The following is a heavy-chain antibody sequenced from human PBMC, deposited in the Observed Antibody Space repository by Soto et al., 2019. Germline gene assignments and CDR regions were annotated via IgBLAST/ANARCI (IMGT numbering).Heavy chain of an antibody. D-gene: IGHD3-10*01. CDR1: GFTFGRHG. CDR3: ARDQGKVHFDY. J-gene: IGHJ4*02. CDR2: IWFDGSDK. Sequence: QVQLVESGGDVVQPGTSLRLSCAATGFTFGRHGMHWVRQAPGKGPEWVAVIWFDGSDKYYADSVQGRFTISRGNPRNTLYLQMDNLRVEDTAVYYCARDQGKVHFDYWGQGTLVTVSS. V-gene: IGHV3-33*01.